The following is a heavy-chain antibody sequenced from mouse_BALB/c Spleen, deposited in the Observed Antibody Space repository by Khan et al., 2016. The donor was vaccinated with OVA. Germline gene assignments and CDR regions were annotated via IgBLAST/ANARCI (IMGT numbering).Heavy chain of an antibody. CDR3: VRDGAYYRNDGWFAY. Sequence: VQLQQSGAELARPGASVKMSCKASGYTFTSYTIHWIKLRPGPGLEWIGYINPSNGYTNYNQKFKDKATLTADKSSTTAYMKQSSLTPDDSAVYNWVRDGAYYRNDGWFAYWGQGTRVTVSA. CDR2: INPSNGYT. V-gene: IGHV1-4*01. CDR1: GYTFTSYT. J-gene: IGHJ3*01. D-gene: IGHD2-14*01.